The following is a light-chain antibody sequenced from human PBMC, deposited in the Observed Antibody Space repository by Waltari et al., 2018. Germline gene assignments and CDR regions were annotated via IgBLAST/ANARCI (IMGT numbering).Light chain of an antibody. Sequence: QSALTQPASVSGSPGQSITISCTGTSSDVGTYHLVSWYQQQPGKAPKLMIYEGTKRPSGVSNRFSGSKSGNTASLTISGLQAEDEAHYYGCSYAGGRPHVVFGGGTQLTVL. CDR2: EGT. CDR3: CSYAGGRPHVV. CDR1: SSDVGTYHL. V-gene: IGLV2-23*01. J-gene: IGLJ2*01.